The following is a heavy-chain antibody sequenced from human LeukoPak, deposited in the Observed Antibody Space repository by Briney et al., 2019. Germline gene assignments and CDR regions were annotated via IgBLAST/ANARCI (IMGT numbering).Heavy chain of an antibody. D-gene: IGHD3-10*01. J-gene: IGHJ6*03. V-gene: IGHV1-18*01. CDR1: GYTFTSYG. Sequence: ASVKVSCKASGYTFTSYGISWVRQAPGQGLEWMGWISAYNGNTNYAQKLQGRVTMTTDTSTSTAYMELRSLRSDDTAVYYCARDLFHYYGSGSYPVGYMDVWGKGTTVTVSS. CDR2: ISAYNGNT. CDR3: ARDLFHYYGSGSYPVGYMDV.